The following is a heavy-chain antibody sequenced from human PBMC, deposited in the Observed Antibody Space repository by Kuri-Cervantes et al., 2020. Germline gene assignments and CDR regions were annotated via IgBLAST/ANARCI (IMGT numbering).Heavy chain of an antibody. D-gene: IGHD1-26*01. V-gene: IGHV1-8*01. CDR1: GYTFTSYD. CDR2: MNPNSGNT. J-gene: IGHJ4*02. Sequence: ASVKVSCKASGYTFTSYDINWVRQATGQGLEWMGWMNPNSGNTGYAQKFQGRVTMTRNTSISTAYMELSSLRSEDTAVYYCARGGSGSYVSDDPFDYWGQGTLVTVSS. CDR3: ARGGSGSYVSDDPFDY.